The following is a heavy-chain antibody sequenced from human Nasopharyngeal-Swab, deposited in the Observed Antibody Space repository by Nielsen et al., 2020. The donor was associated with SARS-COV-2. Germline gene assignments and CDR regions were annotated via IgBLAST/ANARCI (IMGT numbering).Heavy chain of an antibody. CDR3: ARAQGSYYYDSSGYYYYYYYGMDV. D-gene: IGHD3-22*01. J-gene: IGHJ6*02. Sequence: SETLSLTCTVSGGSISSSNWWSCVRQPPGKGLEWIGEIYHSGSTNYNPSLKSRVTISVDTSKNQFSLKLSSVTAADTAVYYCARAQGSYYYDSSGYYYYYYYGMDVWGQGTTVTVSS. CDR2: IYHSGST. CDR1: GGSISSSNW. V-gene: IGHV4-4*02.